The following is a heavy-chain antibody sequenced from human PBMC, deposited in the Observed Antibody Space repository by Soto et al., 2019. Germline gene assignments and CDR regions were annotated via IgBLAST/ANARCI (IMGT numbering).Heavy chain of an antibody. CDR2: INPKTGVT. CDR1: GYIFVDSY. J-gene: IGHJ6*02. CDR3: AKIFGTSSLAEIYALDV. Sequence: QVHLEQSGAELQKPGASVTVSCKASGYIFVDSYIHWVRQAPGQGLEWLGWINPKTGVTFFEQTFQDRLNMTSDTSLSTAYIDLRSLRTDDTAVYYCAKIFGTSSLAEIYALDVWGQGTTVTVSS. D-gene: IGHD3-16*01. V-gene: IGHV1-2*02.